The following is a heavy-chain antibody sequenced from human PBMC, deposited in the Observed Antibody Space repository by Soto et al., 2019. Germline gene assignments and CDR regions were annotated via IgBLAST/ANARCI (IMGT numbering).Heavy chain of an antibody. D-gene: IGHD5-12*01. CDR1: GLPFTNAW. J-gene: IGHJ6*01. Sequence: AGSLMLSCAAPGLPFTNAWMSWVLQAPGKGLEWVGRVKSRPDGGTTDYAAPVKGRFTISRDDSKTTLYLQINSLKTEDTAVYYCTTSSVGYTYIMDVWGQGTTVTVSS. V-gene: IGHV3-15*01. CDR3: TTSSVGYTYIMDV. CDR2: VKSRPDGGTT.